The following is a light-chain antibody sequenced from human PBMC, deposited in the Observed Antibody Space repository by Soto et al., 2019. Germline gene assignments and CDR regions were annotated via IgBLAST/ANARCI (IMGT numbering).Light chain of an antibody. V-gene: IGKV3-11*01. CDR2: DAS. J-gene: IGKJ1*01. Sequence: EIVLTQSPATLSLSPGERATLSSRASQSVSSYLAWYQQKPGQAPRLLIYDASNRVTGIPARISGSGSGTDFTLTISSLEPEDFAVYYCQQRSHWPPTFGEGTKVEL. CDR3: QQRSHWPPT. CDR1: QSVSSY.